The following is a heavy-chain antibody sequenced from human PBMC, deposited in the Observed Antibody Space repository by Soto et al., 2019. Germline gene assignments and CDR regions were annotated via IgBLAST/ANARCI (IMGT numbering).Heavy chain of an antibody. V-gene: IGHV4-39*01. CDR3: ARQRTTVVTQAYFDH. D-gene: IGHD2-21*02. CDR1: CESISSSSYY. Sequence: SETLSLTCIVSCESISSSSYYWGWIRQPPGKGLEWIGSIYYSGRTYYNPSFKSRVTISIDTSKNQFSLKLSSVTATDTAVYYCARQRTTVVTQAYFDHWGQGARVTVSS. J-gene: IGHJ4*02. CDR2: IYYSGRT.